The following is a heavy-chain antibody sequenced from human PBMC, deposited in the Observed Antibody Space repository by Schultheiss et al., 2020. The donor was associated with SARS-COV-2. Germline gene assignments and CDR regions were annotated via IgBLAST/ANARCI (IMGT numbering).Heavy chain of an antibody. V-gene: IGHV3-30*04. CDR3: ARVDWEDEGCAY. Sequence: GESLKISCAASGFTFSSYAMHWVRQAPGKGLEWVAVISYDGSNKYYADSVKGRFTISRDNAKNSLYLQMNSLRAEDTAVYYCARVDWEDEGCAYWGQGTLVTVSS. CDR1: GFTFSSYA. D-gene: IGHD3-9*01. CDR2: ISYDGSNK. J-gene: IGHJ4*02.